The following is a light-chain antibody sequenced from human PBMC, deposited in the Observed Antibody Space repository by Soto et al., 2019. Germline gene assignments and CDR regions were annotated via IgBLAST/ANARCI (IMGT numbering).Light chain of an antibody. Sequence: ENVLTQSPGTLSLSPGERATLSCRASQSISSSYLAWYQQKPGHAPRLIIYGTSSRATGIPDRFSGSGSVTDFSLTISRLEPEDFAVYYCQQFGSSWLTFGQGAKVEIK. J-gene: IGKJ1*01. CDR3: QQFGSSWLT. CDR2: GTS. V-gene: IGKV3-20*01. CDR1: QSISSSY.